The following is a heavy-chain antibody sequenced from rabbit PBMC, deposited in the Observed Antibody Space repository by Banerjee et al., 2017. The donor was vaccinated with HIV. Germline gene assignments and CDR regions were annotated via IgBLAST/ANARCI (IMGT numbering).Heavy chain of an antibody. D-gene: IGHD6-1*01. CDR1: GFDFSSYY. CDR3: ARNSGYAGYGYGDRFNL. J-gene: IGHJ4*01. V-gene: IGHV1S45*01. CDR2: IYAGSSGST. Sequence: QEQLKESGGGLVQPGGSLKLSCKASGFDFSSYYMCWVRQAPGKGLEWIACIYAGSSGSTYYASWAKGRFTISKTSSTTVTLQMTSLTAADTATYFCARNSGYAGYGYGDRFNLWGQGTLVTVS.